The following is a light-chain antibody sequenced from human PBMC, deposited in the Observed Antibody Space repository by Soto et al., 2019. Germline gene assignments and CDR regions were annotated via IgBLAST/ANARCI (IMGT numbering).Light chain of an antibody. V-gene: IGKV3-20*01. J-gene: IGKJ2*01. CDR1: QNVTSRY. Sequence: EIVLTQSPGTLSLSPGERATLSCRASQNVTSRYVAWYQQKPGQAPRLLIFGAFSRATGIPDRFSGSGSGTDCTLTISRLEPEDFAVYYCQHYGSSHTFGQGTKL. CDR3: QHYGSSHT. CDR2: GAF.